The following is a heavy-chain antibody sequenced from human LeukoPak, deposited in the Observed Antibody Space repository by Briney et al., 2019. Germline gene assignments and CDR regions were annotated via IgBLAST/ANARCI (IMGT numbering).Heavy chain of an antibody. D-gene: IGHD1/OR15-1a*01. CDR1: GFIFRKYV. CDR2: ITSSGANT. V-gene: IGHV3-23*01. CDR3: AKVRSGNNYYFDY. J-gene: IGHJ4*02. Sequence: PGGSLRLSCAASGFIFRKYVMSWVRQAPGKGLEWVSAITSSGANTYYADSVKGRFTISRDNSKNTLYLQMNSLRTEDTAVYYCAKVRSGNNYYFDYWGQGTLVTVSS.